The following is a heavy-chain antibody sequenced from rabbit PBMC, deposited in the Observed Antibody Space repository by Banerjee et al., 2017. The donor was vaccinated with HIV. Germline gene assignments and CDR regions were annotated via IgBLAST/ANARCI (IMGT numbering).Heavy chain of an antibody. CDR2: MNTSSGDT. Sequence: ASGFSFSSSYWICWVRQAPGKGLEWIACMNTSSGDTVYATWAKGRFTISKASWTTVTLQMTSLTAADTATYFCARDSGSGWYLDRLDLWGPGTLVTVS. D-gene: IGHD1-1*01. V-gene: IGHV1S45*01. CDR3: ARDSGSGWYLDRLDL. J-gene: IGHJ3*01. CDR1: GFSFSSSYW.